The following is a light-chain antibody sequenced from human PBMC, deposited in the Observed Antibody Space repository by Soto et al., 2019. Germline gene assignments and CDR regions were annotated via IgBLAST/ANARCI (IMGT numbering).Light chain of an antibody. CDR1: QSVLYSSNNKNY. CDR3: QLYYSTPPWT. CDR2: WAS. V-gene: IGKV4-1*01. J-gene: IGKJ1*01. Sequence: DIVMTQSPDSLAVSLGERATINCKSSQSVLYSSNNKNYLAWYQQKPGQPPKLLIYWASTRESGVADRLSGSGSGTDSTLSISSLQAEDVAVYYCQLYYSTPPWTFGQGTKVEIK.